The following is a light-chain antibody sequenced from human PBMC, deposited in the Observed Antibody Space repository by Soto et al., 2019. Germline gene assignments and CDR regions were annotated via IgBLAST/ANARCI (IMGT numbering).Light chain of an antibody. CDR1: SSNIARNY. CDR2: DTD. CDR3: ATWDSSLSALV. V-gene: IGLV1-51*01. J-gene: IGLJ2*01. Sequence: QSVLTQPPSVSAAPGQTVTISCSGSSSNIARNYVSWYQQVPGAAPKLLTYDTDKRPSEIPDRFSGSKSGTSATLGITGLQTGGEADYYCATWDSSLSALVFGGGTKLTVL.